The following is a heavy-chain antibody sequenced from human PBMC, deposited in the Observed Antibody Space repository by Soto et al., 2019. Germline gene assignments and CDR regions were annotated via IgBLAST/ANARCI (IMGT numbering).Heavy chain of an antibody. J-gene: IGHJ4*02. Sequence: QVVESGGGLVPPGGSLRLSCAASGFPFTNYWMNWVRQTPGKGLMWVSRISPDGSDVGYADSVEGRFTVSRDNAKNTLYLQMHSLIAEDTAMYYCACWGHIVPVAPSDFDRWGQGTLVTVSS. CDR2: ISPDGSDV. D-gene: IGHD2-8*02. V-gene: IGHV3-74*01. CDR3: ACWGHIVPVAPSDFDR. CDR1: GFPFTNYW.